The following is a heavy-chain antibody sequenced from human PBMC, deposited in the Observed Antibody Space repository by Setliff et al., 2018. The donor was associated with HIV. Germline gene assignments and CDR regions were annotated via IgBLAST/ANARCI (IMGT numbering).Heavy chain of an antibody. V-gene: IGHV3-49*04. Sequence: GALRLSCAASGFSFSRYAMGWVRQAPGKGLEWVGFIGSKAYGGTTEYAASVKGRFTVSRDDSKSIAYLQMNSLKTEDTAVYYCTRRLALLRYFGGDYYYYMDVWGKGTTVTVSS. D-gene: IGHD3-9*01. J-gene: IGHJ6*03. CDR2: IGSKAYGGTT. CDR3: TRRLALLRYFGGDYYYYMDV. CDR1: GFSFSRYA.